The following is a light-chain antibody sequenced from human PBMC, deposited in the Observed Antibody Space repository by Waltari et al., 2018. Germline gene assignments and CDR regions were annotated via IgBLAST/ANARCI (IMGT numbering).Light chain of an antibody. J-gene: IGKJ1*01. V-gene: IGKV1-39*01. Sequence: DIHLTQSPSALSASGGDRITITGRASQNIARYLNWYQQKVGKAPKLFIYAASTLQSGVPSRFSASGSGTDSTLTVGSVQPEDFATYYCQQTYSVPWTFGQGTRVEV. CDR1: QNIARY. CDR2: AAS. CDR3: QQTYSVPWT.